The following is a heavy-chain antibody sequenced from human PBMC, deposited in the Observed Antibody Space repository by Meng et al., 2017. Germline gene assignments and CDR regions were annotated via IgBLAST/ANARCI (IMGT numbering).Heavy chain of an antibody. CDR1: GGTFSSYA. CDR2: IIPIFGTA. Sequence: HVQVVQAGAEVKKPGSSVKGSCKASGGTFSSYAISWVRQAPGQGLEWMGGIIPIFGTANYAQKFQGRVTITADKSTSTAYMELSSLRSEDTAVYYCARVDRNDDADFDYWGQGTLVTVSS. D-gene: IGHD1-1*01. V-gene: IGHV1-69*06. J-gene: IGHJ4*02. CDR3: ARVDRNDDADFDY.